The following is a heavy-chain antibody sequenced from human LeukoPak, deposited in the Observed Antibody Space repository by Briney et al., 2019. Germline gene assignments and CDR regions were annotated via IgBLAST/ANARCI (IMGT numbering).Heavy chain of an antibody. CDR2: ISSSGSTI. CDR1: GFTFSDYY. CDR3: ARSLVVGATYPYH. Sequence: GGSLRLSCAASGFTFSDYYMSWIRQAPGKGLEWVSYISSSGSTIYYADSVKGRFTISRDNAKNSLYLQMNSLRAEDTAVYYCARSLVVGATYPYHWGQETLVTVSS. D-gene: IGHD1-26*01. V-gene: IGHV3-11*04. J-gene: IGHJ5*02.